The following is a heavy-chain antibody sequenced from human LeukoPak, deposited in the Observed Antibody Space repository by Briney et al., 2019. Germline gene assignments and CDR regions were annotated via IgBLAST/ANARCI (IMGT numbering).Heavy chain of an antibody. CDR1: GGTFSSYA. CDR3: ARVVTPSYYFDY. J-gene: IGHJ4*02. V-gene: IGHV1-69*13. Sequence: SVKVSCKASGGTFSSYAISWVRQAPGQGLEWMGGIIPIFGTANYAQKFQGRVTITADESTSTAYMELSSLRSEDTAVYYCARVVTPSYYFDYWGQGTLVTVSS. CDR2: IIPIFGTA. D-gene: IGHD4-23*01.